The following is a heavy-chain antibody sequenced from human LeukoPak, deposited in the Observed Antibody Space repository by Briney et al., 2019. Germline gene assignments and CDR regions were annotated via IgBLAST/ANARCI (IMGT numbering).Heavy chain of an antibody. Sequence: GGSLRLSCAASGFTFSSYAMYWVRQAPGKGLEWVAVISYDGSNKYYADSVKGRFTISRDNSENTLYLQMNSLRAEDTAVYYCARDYSSSWSRSAFDIWGQGTMVTVSS. V-gene: IGHV3-30*04. CDR3: ARDYSSSWSRSAFDI. D-gene: IGHD6-13*01. J-gene: IGHJ3*02. CDR1: GFTFSSYA. CDR2: ISYDGSNK.